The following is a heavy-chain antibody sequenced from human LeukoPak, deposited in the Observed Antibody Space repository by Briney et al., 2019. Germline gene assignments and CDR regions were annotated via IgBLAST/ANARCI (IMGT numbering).Heavy chain of an antibody. CDR2: IYYSGSI. CDR3: AKRPPPDCDC. V-gene: IGHV4-39*07. CDR1: GDSISSSGYY. J-gene: IGHJ4*02. Sequence: PSETLSLTCTVSGDSISSSGYYWGWIRQPPGKGLEWIGSIYYSGSIYYNPSLKSRVTISVDTSKNQSSLKVTSVTGAELAGYYCAKRPPPDCDCCGRGTLVTVSS.